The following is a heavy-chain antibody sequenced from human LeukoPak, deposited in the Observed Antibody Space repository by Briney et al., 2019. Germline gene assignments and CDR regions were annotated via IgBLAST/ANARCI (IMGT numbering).Heavy chain of an antibody. D-gene: IGHD4-17*01. V-gene: IGHV4-30-2*01. CDR1: GGSISSGSYS. J-gene: IGHJ4*02. Sequence: SQTLSLTCAVSGGSISSGSYSWSWIRQPPGKGLEWIGYIYPRGSTYYNPSLKSRVILSLDKSANQFSLNLSSVTAADTAVYYCARGGYGDYSGLYYWGQGTLVTVSS. CDR2: IYPRGST. CDR3: ARGGYGDYSGLYY.